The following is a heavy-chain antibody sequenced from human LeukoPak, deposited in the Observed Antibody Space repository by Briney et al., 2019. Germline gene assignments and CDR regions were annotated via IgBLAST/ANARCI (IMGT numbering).Heavy chain of an antibody. CDR3: ARDNWAVDNWFDP. V-gene: IGHV4-39*07. J-gene: IGHJ5*02. D-gene: IGHD6-19*01. CDR2: IYYSGST. Sequence: PSETLSLTCTVSGGSISSSSYYWGWIRQPPGKGLEWIGSIYYSGSTYYNPSLKSRVTISVDTSKNQFSLKLSSVTAADTAVYYCARDNWAVDNWFDPWGQGTLVTVSS. CDR1: GGSISSSSYY.